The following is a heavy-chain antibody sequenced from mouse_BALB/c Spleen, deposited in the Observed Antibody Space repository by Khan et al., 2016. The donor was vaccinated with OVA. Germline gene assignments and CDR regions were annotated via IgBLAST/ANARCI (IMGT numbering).Heavy chain of an antibody. CDR3: DPVDTDYGSFAY. V-gene: IGHV1S136*01. CDR1: GYTFTSSV. J-gene: IGHJ3*01. CDR2: IYPYNDAT. Sequence: VQLKQSGPEVVKPGASVKMSCKASGYTFTSSVMHWVKQKPGQGLEWIGYIYPYNDATKYNEKFSGKATLTSDKSSSTAYMELSSLTSEDSAVYFWDPVDTDYGSFAYWGQGTLVTVSA. D-gene: IGHD1-1*01.